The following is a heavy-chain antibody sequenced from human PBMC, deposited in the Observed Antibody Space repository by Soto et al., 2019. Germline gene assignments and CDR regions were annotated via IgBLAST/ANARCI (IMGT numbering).Heavy chain of an antibody. D-gene: IGHD3-16*01. CDR1: GYTFSNYA. CDR3: TIEASTWGFAFDL. V-gene: IGHV3-23*01. CDR2: IFGSGAPT. Sequence: EVQLLESGGGLVQPGGSLRLSCAASGYTFSNYAMSWVRQAPGKGLQWVSTIFGSGAPTHYADSVKGRFAISRDNSTNTLFLQMNSLKDEDTAVYYCTIEASTWGFAFDLWGQGTRVAVSS. J-gene: IGHJ3*01.